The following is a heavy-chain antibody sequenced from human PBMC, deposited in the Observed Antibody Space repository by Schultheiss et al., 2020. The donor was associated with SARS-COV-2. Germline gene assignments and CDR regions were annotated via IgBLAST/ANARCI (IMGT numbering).Heavy chain of an antibody. D-gene: IGHD6-13*01. J-gene: IGHJ6*02. CDR1: GYTFTSYD. CDR2: ISAYNGNT. Sequence: ASVKVSCKASGYTFTSYDINWVRQATGQGLEWMGWISAYNGNTNYAQKLQGRVTMTTDTSTSTAYMELRSLRSDDTAVYYCARDRVSRQQLMDVWGQGTTVTVSS. V-gene: IGHV1-18*01. CDR3: ARDRVSRQQLMDV.